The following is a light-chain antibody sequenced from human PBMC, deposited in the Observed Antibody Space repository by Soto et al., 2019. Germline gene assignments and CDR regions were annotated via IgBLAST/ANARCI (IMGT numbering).Light chain of an antibody. Sequence: DIQMTQSPSTLSGSVGDRVTITCRASQTISSWLAWYQQKPGKAPKLLIYKASTLKIGVPSRFSGSGSGTECTLTICSLQPDDFATCYCQHYNSYSEAFGQGTKVELK. CDR2: KAS. CDR1: QTISSW. V-gene: IGKV1-5*03. CDR3: QHYNSYSEA. J-gene: IGKJ1*01.